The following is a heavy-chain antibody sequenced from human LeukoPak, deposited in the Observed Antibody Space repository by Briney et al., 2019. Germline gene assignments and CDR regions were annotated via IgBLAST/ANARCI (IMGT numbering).Heavy chain of an antibody. V-gene: IGHV4-39*07. Sequence: SETLSLTCTVSGGSISSSSYYWGWIRQPPGKGLEWIGSIYYSGSTYYNPSLKSRVTISVDTSKNQFSLKLSSVTAADTAVYYCARERGIAAAGTLTHYFDYWGQGTLVTVSS. CDR3: ARERGIAAAGTLTHYFDY. CDR1: GGSISSSSYY. J-gene: IGHJ4*02. CDR2: IYYSGST. D-gene: IGHD6-13*01.